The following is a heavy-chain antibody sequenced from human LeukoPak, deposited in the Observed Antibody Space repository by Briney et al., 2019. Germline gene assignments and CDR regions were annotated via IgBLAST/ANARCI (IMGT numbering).Heavy chain of an antibody. V-gene: IGHV1-8*01. Sequence: GASVKVSCKASGYTFTSYDINWVRQATGQGLEWMGWMNPNSGNTGYAQKFQGRVTMTTDTSTSTAYMELRSLRSDDTAVYYCARDRFLGVVKKAAIYGMDVWGQGTTVTVSS. J-gene: IGHJ6*02. CDR3: ARDRFLGVVKKAAIYGMDV. D-gene: IGHD3-3*01. CDR2: MNPNSGNT. CDR1: GYTFTSYD.